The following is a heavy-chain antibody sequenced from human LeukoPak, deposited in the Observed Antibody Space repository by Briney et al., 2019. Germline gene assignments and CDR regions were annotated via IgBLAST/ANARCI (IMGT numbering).Heavy chain of an antibody. CDR3: ARECSSGWGFCH. CDR2: ISGSGGST. V-gene: IGHV3-23*01. J-gene: IGHJ4*02. CDR1: GFTFSSYA. D-gene: IGHD6-19*01. Sequence: GGSLRLSCAASGFTFSSYAMSWVRQAPGKGLEWVSPISGSGGSTYYADSVKGRFTISRDNSKNTLYLQMNSLRAEDTAVYYCARECSSGWGFCHWGQGTLVTVSS.